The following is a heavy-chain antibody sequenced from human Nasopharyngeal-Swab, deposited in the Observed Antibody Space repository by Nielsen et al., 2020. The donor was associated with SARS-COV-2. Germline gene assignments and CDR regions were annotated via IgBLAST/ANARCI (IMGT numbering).Heavy chain of an antibody. CDR2: ISWNSGST. Sequence: SLKISCAASGFTFDDYAMHWVRQAPGKGLEWVSGISWNSGSTGYADSVKGRFTISRDNAKNSLYLQMNSLRAEDTAVYYCARGRIVVVPAAMGAYYYGMDVWGQGTTVTVSS. D-gene: IGHD2-2*01. V-gene: IGHV3-9*01. J-gene: IGHJ6*02. CDR3: ARGRIVVVPAAMGAYYYGMDV. CDR1: GFTFDDYA.